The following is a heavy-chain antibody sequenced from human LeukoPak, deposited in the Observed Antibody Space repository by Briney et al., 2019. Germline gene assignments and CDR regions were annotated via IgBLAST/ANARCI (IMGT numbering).Heavy chain of an antibody. CDR3: AKFENYYDSSGYDFDY. D-gene: IGHD3-22*01. CDR2: ISYDGSNK. CDR1: GFTFSSYG. Sequence: PGRSLRLSCAASGFTFSSYGMHWVRQAPGKGLEWVAVISYDGSNKYYADSVKGRFTISRDNSKNTLYLQMNSLRAEDTVVYYCAKFENYYDSSGYDFDYWGQGTLVTVSS. J-gene: IGHJ4*02. V-gene: IGHV3-30*18.